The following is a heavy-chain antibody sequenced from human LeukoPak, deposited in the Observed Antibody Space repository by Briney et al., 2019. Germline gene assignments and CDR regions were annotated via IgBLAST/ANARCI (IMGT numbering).Heavy chain of an antibody. J-gene: IGHJ4*02. CDR3: AKEGLELYYFDY. CDR2: IYPGGTT. CDR1: GFTVSSNY. D-gene: IGHD1-7*01. Sequence: GGTLRLSCVASGFTVSSNYMSWVRQAPGKGPEWVSLIYPGGTTYYADAVKGRFTISRDNSKNTLYLQMNSLRAEDTAVYYCAKEGLELYYFDYWGQGTLVTVSS. V-gene: IGHV3-53*01.